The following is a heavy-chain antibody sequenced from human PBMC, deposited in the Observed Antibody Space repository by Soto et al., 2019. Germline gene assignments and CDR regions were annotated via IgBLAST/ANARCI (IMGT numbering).Heavy chain of an antibody. CDR3: AESRGGYCSGGSRYWFDS. CDR1: GGTFSSYA. J-gene: IGHJ5*01. Sequence: GASVKVSCKASGGTFSSYAISWVRQAPGRGLEWMGGIIPIFGTANYAQKFQGRVTITADESTSTAYMELSSLRSEDTAVYYCAESRGGYCSGGSRYWFDSWGQGTLGTVSS. CDR2: IIPIFGTA. D-gene: IGHD2-15*01. V-gene: IGHV1-69*13.